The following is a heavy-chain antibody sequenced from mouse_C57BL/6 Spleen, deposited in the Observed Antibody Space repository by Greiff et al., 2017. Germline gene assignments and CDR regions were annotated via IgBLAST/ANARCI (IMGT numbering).Heavy chain of an antibody. J-gene: IGHJ2*01. D-gene: IGHD3-3*01. CDR1: GYTFTDYY. CDR2: INPNNGGT. CDR3: ARGDSRNYFDY. V-gene: IGHV1-26*01. Sequence: VQLQQSGPELVKPGASVKISCKASGYTFTDYYMNWVKQSHGKSLEWIGDINPNNGGTSYNQKFKGKATLTVDKSSSTAYMELRSLTSEDSAVYYCARGDSRNYFDYWGQGTTLTVSS.